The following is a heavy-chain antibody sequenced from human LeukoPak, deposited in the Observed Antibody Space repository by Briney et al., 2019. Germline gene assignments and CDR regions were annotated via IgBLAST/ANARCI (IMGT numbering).Heavy chain of an antibody. J-gene: IGHJ4*02. V-gene: IGHV3-48*01. Sequence: GGSLRLSCAASGFTFSSYSMNWVRQAPGKGLEWVSYISSSINTIYYADSVKGRFTISRDNAKNSLYLQINSLRAEDTAVYYCARVRGSYYLDYWGQGTLVTVSS. D-gene: IGHD1-26*01. CDR1: GFTFSSYS. CDR3: ARVRGSYYLDY. CDR2: ISSSINTI.